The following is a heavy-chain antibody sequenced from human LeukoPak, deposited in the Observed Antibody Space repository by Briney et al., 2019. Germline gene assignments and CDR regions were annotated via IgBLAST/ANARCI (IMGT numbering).Heavy chain of an antibody. V-gene: IGHV4-61*02. CDR3: AREQVDRHGYSSSWYWFDP. Sequence: SETLSLTCTVSGGSISSGSYYWSWIRQPAGKGLEWIGRIYTSGSTNYNPSLKSRVTISVDTSKNQFSLKLSSVTAADTAVYYCAREQVDRHGYSSSWYWFDPWGQGTLVTVSS. CDR1: GGSISSGSYY. J-gene: IGHJ5*02. D-gene: IGHD6-13*01. CDR2: IYTSGST.